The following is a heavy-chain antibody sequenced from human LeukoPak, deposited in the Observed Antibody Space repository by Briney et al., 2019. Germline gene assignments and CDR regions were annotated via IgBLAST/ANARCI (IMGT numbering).Heavy chain of an antibody. V-gene: IGHV3-30*18. Sequence: SGGSLRLSCAASGFTFSSYGMHWVCQAPGKGLEWVAVISYDGSNKYYADSVKGRFTISRDNSKNTLYLQMNSLRAEDTAVYYCAESGSSWYPDYWGQGTLVTVSS. CDR1: GFTFSSYG. J-gene: IGHJ4*02. D-gene: IGHD6-13*01. CDR3: AESGSSWYPDY. CDR2: ISYDGSNK.